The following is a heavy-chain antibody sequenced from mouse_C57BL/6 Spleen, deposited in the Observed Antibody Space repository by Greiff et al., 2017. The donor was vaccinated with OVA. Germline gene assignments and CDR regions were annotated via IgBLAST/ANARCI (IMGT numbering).Heavy chain of an antibody. J-gene: IGHJ4*01. Sequence: EVKLMESGGGLVKPGGSLKLSCAASGFTFSDYGMHWVRQAPEKGLEWVAYISSGSSTIYYADTVKGRFTSSRDNAKNTLFLQMTSLRSEDTAMYYCARPLYYGNGGYYAMDYWGQGTSVTVSS. V-gene: IGHV5-17*01. CDR2: ISSGSSTI. CDR1: GFTFSDYG. CDR3: ARPLYYGNGGYYAMDY. D-gene: IGHD2-1*01.